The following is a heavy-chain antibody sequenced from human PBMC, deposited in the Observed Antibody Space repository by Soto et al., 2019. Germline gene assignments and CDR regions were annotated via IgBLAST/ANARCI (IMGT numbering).Heavy chain of an antibody. CDR2: MNPNSGNT. Sequence: ASVKVSCKASGYAFTSYDINWVRQATGQGLEWMGWMNPNSGNTGYAQKFQGRVTMTRNTSISTAYMELSSLRSEDTAVYYCARMLARRGYYYYMDVWGKGTTVTVSS. CDR1: GYAFTSYD. D-gene: IGHD2-8*01. CDR3: ARMLARRGYYYYMDV. V-gene: IGHV1-8*01. J-gene: IGHJ6*03.